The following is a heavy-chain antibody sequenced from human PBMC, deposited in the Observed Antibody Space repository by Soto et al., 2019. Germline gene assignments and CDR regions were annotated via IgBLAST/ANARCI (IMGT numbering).Heavy chain of an antibody. CDR3: ASSAEYCSSTSCYFNWFDP. J-gene: IGHJ5*02. CDR1: GGTFSSYA. D-gene: IGHD2-2*01. CDR2: IIPIFGTA. V-gene: IGHV1-69*13. Sequence: GASVKVSCKASGGTFSSYAISWVRQAPGQGLEWMGGIIPIFGTANYAQKFQGRVTITADESTSTAYMELSSLRSEDTAVYYCASSAEYCSSTSCYFNWFDPWGQGTLVTVSS.